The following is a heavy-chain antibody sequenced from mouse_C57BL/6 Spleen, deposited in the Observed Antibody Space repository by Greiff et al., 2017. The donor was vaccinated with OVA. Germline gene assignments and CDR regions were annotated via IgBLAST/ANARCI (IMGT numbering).Heavy chain of an antibody. CDR1: GYTFTSYW. Sequence: QVQLKQPGTDLVKPGASVKLSCKASGYTFTSYWMHWVKQRPGQGLEWIGNINPSNGGTNYNEKFKSKATLTVDKSSSTAYMQLSSLTSEDAAVYYCARLRGLYDGYLDYWGQGTTLTVSS. CDR2: INPSNGGT. D-gene: IGHD2-3*01. V-gene: IGHV1-53*01. J-gene: IGHJ2*01. CDR3: ARLRGLYDGYLDY.